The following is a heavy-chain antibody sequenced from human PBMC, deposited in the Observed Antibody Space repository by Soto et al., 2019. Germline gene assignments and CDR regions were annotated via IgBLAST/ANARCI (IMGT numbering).Heavy chain of an antibody. CDR2: INHSGST. V-gene: IGHV4-34*01. CDR1: GGSFSGYY. Sequence: SETLSLTCAVYGGSFSGYYLSWIRQPPGEGLEWIGEINHSGSTNYNPSLKSRVTISVDTSKNQFSLKLSSVTAADTAVYYCARGVGRYCSSTSCPNYYYYMDVWGKGTTVTVSS. D-gene: IGHD2-2*01. J-gene: IGHJ6*03. CDR3: ARGVGRYCSSTSCPNYYYYMDV.